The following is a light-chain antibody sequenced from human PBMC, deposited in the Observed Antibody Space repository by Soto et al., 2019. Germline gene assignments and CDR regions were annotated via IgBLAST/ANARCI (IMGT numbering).Light chain of an antibody. V-gene: IGLV8-61*01. CDR2: STN. Sequence: QTVVAQEPSFSVSPGRTVTLTCGLTSASDSTRHYASWYQQTPGQAPRTLIYSTNTRSSGVPDRFSGSILGNKAALTITGAQADDESDYYCALFMGSGIWVFGGGTKVTVL. CDR3: ALFMGSGIWV. J-gene: IGLJ3*02. CDR1: SASDSTRHY.